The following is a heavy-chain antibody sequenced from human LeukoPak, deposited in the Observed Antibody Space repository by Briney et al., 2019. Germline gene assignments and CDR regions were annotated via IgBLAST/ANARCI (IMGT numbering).Heavy chain of an antibody. J-gene: IGHJ4*02. CDR1: GPSSTSVYY. CDR2: IFQSGNT. V-gene: IGHV4-38-2*01. CDR3: ASGNYDDYFDY. D-gene: IGHD3-3*01. Sequence: PSETLSLTCAVSGPSSTSVYYWAWIPQPPGTGLEWVGSIFQSGNTYYKPSLKSRVSISLDTSKNHFSLRLTSVTAADTAIYYCASGNYDDYFDYWGQGTLVIVSS.